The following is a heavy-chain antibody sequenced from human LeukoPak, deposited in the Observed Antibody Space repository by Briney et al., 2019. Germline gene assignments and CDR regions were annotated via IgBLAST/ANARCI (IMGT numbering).Heavy chain of an antibody. CDR1: GFTFSTYG. V-gene: IGHV3-30*03. CDR2: ISDDGGNK. J-gene: IGHJ6*02. CDR3: ASTGYSSGWYFFPTYYYYGMDV. Sequence: PGGSLRLSCVASGFTFSTYGMHWVRQAPGKGLEWVAVISDDGGNKYYVDSVKGRFAISRDNSKNTLYLQMNSLRAEDTAVYYCASTGYSSGWYFFPTYYYYGMDVWGQGTTVTVSS. D-gene: IGHD6-19*01.